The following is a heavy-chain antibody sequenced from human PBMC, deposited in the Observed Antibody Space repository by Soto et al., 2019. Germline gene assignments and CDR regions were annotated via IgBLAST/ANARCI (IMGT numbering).Heavy chain of an antibody. V-gene: IGHV3-23*01. CDR1: GFTFSSYA. D-gene: IGHD3-22*01. CDR3: AKAAGSDYYPVDY. J-gene: IGHJ4*02. CDR2: ISVSGGST. Sequence: EVQLLESGGGLVQPGGSLRLSCAASGFTFSSYAMSWFRQAPGKGLEWVSSISVSGGSTYYADSVKGRFTISRDNSKSTLFLHMNSLRAEATAVYYCAKAAGSDYYPVDYWGQGTLVTLSS.